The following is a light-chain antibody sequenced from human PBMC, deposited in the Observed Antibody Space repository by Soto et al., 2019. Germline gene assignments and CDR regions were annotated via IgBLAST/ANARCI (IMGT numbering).Light chain of an antibody. CDR1: QTISSW. V-gene: IGKV1-39*01. J-gene: IGKJ1*01. CDR2: AAA. Sequence: DLQMTQSPSTLSGSVGDRVTITCRASQTISSWLAWYQQKPGKAPKLLIYAAATLQSGVPSRFSGSGSGTDFTLTISSLQPEDFATYYCQQSYSTPGTFGQGTKVDI. CDR3: QQSYSTPGT.